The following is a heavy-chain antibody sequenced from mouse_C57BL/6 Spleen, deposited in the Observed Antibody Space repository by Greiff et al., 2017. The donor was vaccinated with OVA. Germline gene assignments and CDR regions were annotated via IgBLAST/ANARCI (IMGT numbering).Heavy chain of an antibody. J-gene: IGHJ1*03. D-gene: IGHD2-4*01. CDR1: GFTFSDYY. V-gene: IGHV5-16*01. CDR3: ARDPGDYSYWYFDV. Sequence: EVQLVESEGGLVQPGSSMKLSCTASGFTFSDYYMAWVRQVPEKGLEWVAHINYDGSSTYYLGSLKSRFIISRDNADNILYLQMSSLKSEDTATYYGARDPGDYSYWYFDVWGTGTTVTVSS. CDR2: INYDGSST.